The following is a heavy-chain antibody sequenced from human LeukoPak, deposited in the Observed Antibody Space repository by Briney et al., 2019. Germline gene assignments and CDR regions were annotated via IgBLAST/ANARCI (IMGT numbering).Heavy chain of an antibody. V-gene: IGHV5-51*01. J-gene: IGHJ4*02. CDR2: IYPGDSDT. CDR3: AKLAYCGGDCYWPPDY. D-gene: IGHD2-21*02. Sequence: GESLKISCKGSGYSFTTYWIAWVRQMPGKGLEWMGIIYPGDSDTRYSPSFQGQVTISADKSISTAYLQWSSLKASDTAMYYCAKLAYCGGDCYWPPDYWGQGTLVTVSS. CDR1: GYSFTTYW.